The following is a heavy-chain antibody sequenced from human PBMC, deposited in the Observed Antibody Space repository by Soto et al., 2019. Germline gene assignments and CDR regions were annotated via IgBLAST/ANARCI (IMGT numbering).Heavy chain of an antibody. J-gene: IGHJ4*02. V-gene: IGHV3-74*03. CDR3: ARGSVGANFDY. CDR2: INSDGSTT. Sequence: PGGSLRLSCAASGFTFSLYSMHWVRQVPGKGLVWVAHINSDGSTTTYADSVKGRFTISRDNAKSTLDLQMNGLRAEDTAVYYCARGSVGANFDYWGQGTLVTVSS. CDR1: GFTFSLYS. D-gene: IGHD1-26*01.